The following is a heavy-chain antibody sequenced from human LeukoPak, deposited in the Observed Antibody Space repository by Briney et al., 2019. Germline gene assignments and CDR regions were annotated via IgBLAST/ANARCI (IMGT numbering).Heavy chain of an antibody. CDR1: GGSISSSSYY. D-gene: IGHD2-2*02. CDR2: IYYSGST. V-gene: IGHV4-39*01. J-gene: IGHJ4*02. CDR3: ASRGYCSSTSCYTECYFDY. Sequence: SETLSLTCTVSGGSISSSSYYWGWIRQPPGKGLEWIGSIYYSGSTYYNPSLKSRVTISVDTSKNQFSLKPSSVTAADTAVYYCASRGYCSSTSCYTECYFDYWGQGTLVTVSS.